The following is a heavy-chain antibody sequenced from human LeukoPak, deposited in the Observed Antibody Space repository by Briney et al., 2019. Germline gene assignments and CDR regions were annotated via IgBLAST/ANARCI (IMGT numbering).Heavy chain of an antibody. CDR1: GYTFTGYY. Sequence: ASVKVSCKASGYTFTGYYMHWVRQAPGQGLEWMGWINPNSGITGYAQKFQGRVTISRNTSISTAYMELGSLRSEDTAVYYCAREDYYDSGSNDYWGQGTLVTVSS. V-gene: IGHV1-8*03. D-gene: IGHD3-22*01. CDR3: AREDYYDSGSNDY. CDR2: INPNSGIT. J-gene: IGHJ4*02.